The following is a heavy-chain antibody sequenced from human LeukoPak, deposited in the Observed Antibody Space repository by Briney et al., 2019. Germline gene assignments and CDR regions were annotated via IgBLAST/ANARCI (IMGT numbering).Heavy chain of an antibody. CDR3: ATAIGIAAPYYYYYYMDV. CDR2: INPNSGGT. CDR1: GYTFTGYY. D-gene: IGHD6-6*01. V-gene: IGHV1-2*02. J-gene: IGHJ6*03. Sequence: ASVKVSCKASGYTFTGYYMHWVRQAPGQGFEWMGWINPNSGGTNYAQKFQGRVTMTRDTSISTAYMELSRLRSDDTAVYYCATAIGIAAPYYYYYYMDVWGKGTTVTVSS.